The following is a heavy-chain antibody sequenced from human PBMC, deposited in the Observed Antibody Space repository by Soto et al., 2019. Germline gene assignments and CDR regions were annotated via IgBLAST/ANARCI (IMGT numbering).Heavy chain of an antibody. V-gene: IGHV1-69*01. Sequence: VQLVQSGAEVKQPGSSVKVSCKASGGTFSNFAISWVRQAPGQGLEWMGGFIPLFGTLTYAQRFQGRLTISADESTSTAYMELSRLRSEDTAVYYCARFEQLVLHWGQGTLVTVSS. CDR3: ARFEQLVLH. CDR2: FIPLFGTL. J-gene: IGHJ1*01. CDR1: GGTFSNFA. D-gene: IGHD6-13*01.